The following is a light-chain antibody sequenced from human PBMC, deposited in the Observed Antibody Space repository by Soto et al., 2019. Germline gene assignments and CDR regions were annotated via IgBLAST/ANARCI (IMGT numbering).Light chain of an antibody. CDR1: ETVAGSY. Sequence: EIVLTQSACTLSLSAGERATLSWRASETVAGSYLAWYQQKHGQAPRLLIYGASTRATGIPARFSGSGYGTEFTLTISSLQSEDFAVYYCQQYNNWPRTFGQGTKVDIK. CDR2: GAS. J-gene: IGKJ1*01. V-gene: IGKV3-15*01. CDR3: QQYNNWPRT.